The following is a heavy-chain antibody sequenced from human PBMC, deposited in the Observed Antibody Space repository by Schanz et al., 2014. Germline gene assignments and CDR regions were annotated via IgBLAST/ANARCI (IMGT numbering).Heavy chain of an antibody. J-gene: IGHJ4*02. CDR3: ARGGYSSGWYDRDIAHFDY. D-gene: IGHD6-19*01. CDR2: ISTSNGNT. CDR1: GYTFTDYG. Sequence: QVQLVQSGGEMKKPGASVKVSCKASGYTFTDYGVIWVRQAPGQGLEWMGWISTSNGNTNYAQKLQGRVTMTTDTSTSTAYMELRSLRSDDTAVYYCARGGYSSGWYDRDIAHFDYWGQGTLXTVSS. V-gene: IGHV1-18*01.